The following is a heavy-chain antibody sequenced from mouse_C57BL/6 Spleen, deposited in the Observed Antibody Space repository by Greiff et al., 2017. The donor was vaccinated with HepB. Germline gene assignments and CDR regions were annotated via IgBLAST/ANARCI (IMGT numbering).Heavy chain of an antibody. CDR1: GYTFTNYW. Sequence: QVQLKQSGAELVRPGTSVKMSCKASGYTFTNYWIGWAKQRPGHGLEWIGDIYPGGGYTNYNEKFKGKATLAADKSSSTAYMQFSSLTSEDSAIYYCARSTGRFDYWGQGTTLTVSS. V-gene: IGHV1-63*01. CDR3: ARSTGRFDY. J-gene: IGHJ2*01. CDR2: IYPGGGYT.